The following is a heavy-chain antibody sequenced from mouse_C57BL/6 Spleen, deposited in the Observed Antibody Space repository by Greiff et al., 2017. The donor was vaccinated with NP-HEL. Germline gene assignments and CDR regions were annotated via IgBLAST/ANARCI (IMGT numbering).Heavy chain of an antibody. CDR3: ARSFYDYYAWFAY. J-gene: IGHJ3*01. D-gene: IGHD2-4*01. CDR1: GYTFTSYW. V-gene: IGHV1-52*01. CDR2: IDPSDSET. Sequence: QVQLQQPGAELVRPGSSVKLSCKASGYTFTSYWMHWVKQRPIQGLEWIGNIDPSDSETHYNQKFKDKATLTVDQSSSTAYMQLSSLTSEDSAVYYCARSFYDYYAWFAYWGQGTLVTVSA.